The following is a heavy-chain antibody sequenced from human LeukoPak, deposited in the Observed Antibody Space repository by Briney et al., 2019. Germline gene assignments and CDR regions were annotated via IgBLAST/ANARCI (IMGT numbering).Heavy chain of an antibody. CDR1: GGTFSSYA. V-gene: IGHV1-69*04. CDR3: ARGLHYDSSGPLDY. J-gene: IGHJ4*02. D-gene: IGHD3-22*01. CDR2: IIPILGIA. Sequence: GASVKVSCKASGGTFSSYAISWVRQAPGQGLEWMGRIIPILGIANYAQKFQGRVTITADESTSTAYMELSSLRSEDTAVYYCARGLHYDSSGPLDYWGQGTLVTVSS.